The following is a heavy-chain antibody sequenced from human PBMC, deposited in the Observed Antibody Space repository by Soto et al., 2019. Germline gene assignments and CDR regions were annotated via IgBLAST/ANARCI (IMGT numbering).Heavy chain of an antibody. D-gene: IGHD3-16*02. CDR1: GYTFTSYG. J-gene: IGHJ3*02. V-gene: IGHV1-18*01. CDR3: ARNQDYDYIWGSYRPVAFDI. Sequence: QVQLVQSGAEVKKPGASVKVSCKASGYTFTSYGISWVRQAPGQGLEWMGWISAYNGNTNYAQKLQGRVTITTDTSTSTAYMELRSLRSADTAVYYCARNQDYDYIWGSYRPVAFDIWGQGTMVTVSS. CDR2: ISAYNGNT.